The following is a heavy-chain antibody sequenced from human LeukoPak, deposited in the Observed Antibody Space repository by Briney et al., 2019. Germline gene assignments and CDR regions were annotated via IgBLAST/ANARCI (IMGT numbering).Heavy chain of an antibody. CDR1: GYTFTSYD. D-gene: IGHD3-10*01. Sequence: ASVKVSCKASGYTFTSYDINWVRQATGQGLEWMGWMNPNSGNTGYAQKFQGRVTITRNTSISTAYMELSSLRSEDTAVYYCARGDYYYYYMDVWGKGTTVTISS. V-gene: IGHV1-8*03. CDR3: ARGDYYYYYMDV. J-gene: IGHJ6*03. CDR2: MNPNSGNT.